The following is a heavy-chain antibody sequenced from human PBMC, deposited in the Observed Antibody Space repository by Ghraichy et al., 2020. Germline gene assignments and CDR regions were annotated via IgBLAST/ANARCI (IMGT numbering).Heavy chain of an antibody. CDR2: ISCNGGST. D-gene: IGHD4-17*01. CDR1: GFTFSSYG. CDR3: AKDLRTNRSTWYFDI. V-gene: IGHV3-23*01. Sequence: GGSLRLSCAASGFTFSSYGMRWVRQAPGKGLVWVSPISCNGGSTYYADSVKGRFTISRDNAKNTLYLQMNSLRAEDTAVYYCAKDLRTNRSTWYFDIWGQGTLVTVSS. J-gene: IGHJ2*01.